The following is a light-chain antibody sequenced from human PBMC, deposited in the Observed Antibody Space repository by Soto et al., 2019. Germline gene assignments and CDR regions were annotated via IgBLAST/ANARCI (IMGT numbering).Light chain of an antibody. CDR2: GVS. J-gene: IGLJ1*01. Sequence: QSALTQPASVSGSPGQSITISCTGTSSDVGGYNYVSWYQQHPGKAPKFMIYGVSNRPSGVSNRFSGSNSGNTASLTISGLQAEDEADYYCSSYTTSNTRQIVFGTGTKVTVL. V-gene: IGLV2-14*01. CDR1: SSDVGGYNY. CDR3: SSYTTSNTRQIV.